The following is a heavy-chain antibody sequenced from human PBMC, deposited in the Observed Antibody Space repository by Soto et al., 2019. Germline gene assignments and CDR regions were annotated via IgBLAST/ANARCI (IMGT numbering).Heavy chain of an antibody. V-gene: IGHV3-9*01. J-gene: IGHJ4*02. CDR1: GFTFDDYA. Sequence: HPGGSLRLSCAASGFTFDDYAMHWVRQAPGKGLEWVSGISWNSGSIGYADSVKGRFTISRDNAKNSLYLQMNSLRAEDTALYYCAKDTRYSRSGFDYWGQGTLVTVSS. CDR3: AKDTRYSRSGFDY. CDR2: ISWNSGSI. D-gene: IGHD5-18*01.